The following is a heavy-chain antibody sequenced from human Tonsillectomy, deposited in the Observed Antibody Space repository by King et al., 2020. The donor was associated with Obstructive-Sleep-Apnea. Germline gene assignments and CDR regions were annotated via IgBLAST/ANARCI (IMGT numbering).Heavy chain of an antibody. CDR3: AKDGRERPPTDGMDV. CDR1: GFSFSTYA. J-gene: IGHJ6*02. Sequence: QLVQSGGGVVQPGRSLRLSCAASGFSFSTYAMHWVRQAPGKGLEWVTVISHDGSSKYYVDSVRGRFTVSRDNSKHTVYLQMNSLRTEDTAVYYCAKDGRERPPTDGMDVWGQGTTVTVSS. D-gene: IGHD1-1*01. CDR2: ISHDGSSK. V-gene: IGHV3-30*18.